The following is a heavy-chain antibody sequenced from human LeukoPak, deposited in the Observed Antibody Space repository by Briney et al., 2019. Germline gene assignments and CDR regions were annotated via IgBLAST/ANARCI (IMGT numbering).Heavy chain of an antibody. CDR3: AKDLEALGHSSDAFDI. D-gene: IGHD3-3*01. V-gene: IGHV3-23*01. J-gene: IGHJ3*02. CDR2: ISGSGGST. CDR1: GFTFSSYA. Sequence: GGSLRLSCAASGFTFSSYAMSWVRQAPGKGLEWVSAISGSGGSTYYADSVKGRFTISRDNSKNTLYLQMNSLRAEDTAVYYCAKDLEALGHSSDAFDIWGQGTMVTVSS.